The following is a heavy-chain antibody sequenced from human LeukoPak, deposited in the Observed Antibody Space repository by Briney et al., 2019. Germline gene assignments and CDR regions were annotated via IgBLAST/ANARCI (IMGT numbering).Heavy chain of an antibody. CDR3: ARSVEGYCRGGSCYSYSYYMDV. CDR1: GGSISSYY. D-gene: IGHD2-15*01. J-gene: IGHJ6*03. CDR2: IYYSGST. V-gene: IGHV4-59*01. Sequence: NPSETLSLTCTVSGGSISSYYWSWIRQPPGKGLEWIGYIYYSGSTNYNPSLKSRVTISVDTSKNQFSLQLSSVTAADTAVYYCARSVEGYCRGGSCYSYSYYMDVWGKGTTVTVSS.